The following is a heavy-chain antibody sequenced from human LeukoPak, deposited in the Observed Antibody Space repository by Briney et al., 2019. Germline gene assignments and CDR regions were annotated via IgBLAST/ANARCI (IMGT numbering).Heavy chain of an antibody. V-gene: IGHV1-24*01. CDR2: FDPEDGET. D-gene: IGHD1-26*01. J-gene: IGHJ4*02. CDR3: AKSGPSQEWELLPGAFDY. Sequence: GASVKVSCKVSGYTLTELSMHWVRQAPGKGLEWMGGFDPEDGETIYAQKFQGRVTMTEDTSTDTAYMELSSLRSEDTAVYYCAKSGPSQEWELLPGAFDYWGQGTLVTVSS. CDR1: GYTLTELS.